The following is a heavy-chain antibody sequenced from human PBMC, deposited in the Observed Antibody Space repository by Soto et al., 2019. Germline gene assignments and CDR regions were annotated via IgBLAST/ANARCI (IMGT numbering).Heavy chain of an antibody. D-gene: IGHD3-9*01. CDR1: GFTFSDYY. CDR3: ARPDYDILPGYYKYYYYYYGMDV. CDR2: ISTSGSTI. J-gene: IGHJ6*02. V-gene: IGHV3-11*04. Sequence: PGGSLRLSCAASGFTFSDYYMSWIRQAPGKGLEWVSYISTSGSTIYYADSVKGRFTISRDNAKNSLYLQMNSLRAEDTAVYYCARPDYDILPGYYKYYYYYYGMDVWGQGTTVTVSS.